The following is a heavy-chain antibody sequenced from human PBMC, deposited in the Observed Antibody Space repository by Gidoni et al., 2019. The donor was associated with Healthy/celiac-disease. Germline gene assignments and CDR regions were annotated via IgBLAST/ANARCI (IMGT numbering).Heavy chain of an antibody. CDR2: IKSKTDGGTT. Sequence: EVQLVESGGGLVQPGGCLRLSCSASEFTFSNAWMSWVRQAPGKGLEWVGRIKSKTDGGTTDYAAPVKGRFTISRDDSKNTLYLQMNSLKTEDTAVYYCTTHSSGPHPDYWGQGTLVTVSS. CDR3: TTHSSGPHPDY. V-gene: IGHV3-15*01. J-gene: IGHJ4*02. D-gene: IGHD3-22*01. CDR1: EFTFSNAW.